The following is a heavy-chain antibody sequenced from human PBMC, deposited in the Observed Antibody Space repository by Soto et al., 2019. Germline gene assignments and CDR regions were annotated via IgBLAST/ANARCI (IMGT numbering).Heavy chain of an antibody. CDR2: IWYDGSNK. Sequence: GGSLRLSCAASGFTFSSYGMHWVRQAPGKGLEWVAVIWYDGSNKYYADSVKGRFTISRDNSKNTLYLQMNSLRAEDTAVYYCARSRYGAAWNWFDPWGQGTLVTVSS. J-gene: IGHJ5*02. CDR3: ARSRYGAAWNWFDP. CDR1: GFTFSSYG. V-gene: IGHV3-33*01. D-gene: IGHD4-17*01.